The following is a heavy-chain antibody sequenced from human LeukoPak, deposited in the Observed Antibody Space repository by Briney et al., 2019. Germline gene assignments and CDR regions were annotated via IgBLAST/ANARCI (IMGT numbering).Heavy chain of an antibody. CDR1: GYSFTSYW. J-gene: IGHJ4*02. V-gene: IGHV5-10-1*01. CDR2: IDPSDSYT. Sequence: GESLRISCKGSGYSFTSYWISWVRQMPGKGLEWMGRIDPSDSYTNYSPSFQGHVTISADKSISTAYLQWSSLKASDTAMYYCVRHVGYSSSWVDYWGQGTLVTVSS. CDR3: VRHVGYSSSWVDY. D-gene: IGHD6-13*01.